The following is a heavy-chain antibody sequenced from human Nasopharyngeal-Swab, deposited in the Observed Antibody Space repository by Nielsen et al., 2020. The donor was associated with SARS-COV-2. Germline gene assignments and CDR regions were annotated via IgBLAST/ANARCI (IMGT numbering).Heavy chain of an antibody. D-gene: IGHD3-9*01. CDR1: GFTFSSYA. J-gene: IGHJ5*02. Sequence: GESLKLSCAASGFTFSSYALSWVRQAPGKGLEWVSAISGSGGSTYYADSVKGRFTITRDNSKNTLYLQMNSLRAEDTAVYYCAKDPRVLTGYSHNWFDPWGQGTLVTVSS. CDR3: AKDPRVLTGYSHNWFDP. CDR2: ISGSGGST. V-gene: IGHV3-23*01.